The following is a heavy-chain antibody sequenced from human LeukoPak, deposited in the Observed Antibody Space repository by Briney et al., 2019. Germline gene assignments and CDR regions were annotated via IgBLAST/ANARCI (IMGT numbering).Heavy chain of an antibody. V-gene: IGHV3-30*04. CDR1: GFTFSSYA. D-gene: IGHD2-15*01. Sequence: GRSLRLSCAASGFTFSSYAMHWVRQAPGKGLEWVAVISYDGSNKYYADSVKGRFTISRDNSKNTLYLQMNSLRAEDTAVYYCARDFPVVYWGQGTLVTVSS. CDR2: ISYDGSNK. CDR3: ARDFPVVY. J-gene: IGHJ4*02.